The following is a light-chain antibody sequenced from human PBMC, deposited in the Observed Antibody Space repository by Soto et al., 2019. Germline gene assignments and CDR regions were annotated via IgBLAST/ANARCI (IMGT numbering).Light chain of an antibody. CDR1: QGISKY. CDR2: AAS. Sequence: DIQMTQSPSSLSASVGDRVSISCRASQGISKYLAWYQQKPGKVPKLLIYAASTLQSGATSRFSGSGSGTDLTLTISHLQPDDVATYYCQKCNSATLTFGGGTKVEIK. J-gene: IGKJ4*02. V-gene: IGKV1-27*01. CDR3: QKCNSATLT.